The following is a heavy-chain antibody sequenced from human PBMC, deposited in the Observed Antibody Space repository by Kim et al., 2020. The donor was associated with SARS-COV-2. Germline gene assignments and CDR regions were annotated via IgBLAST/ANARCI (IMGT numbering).Heavy chain of an antibody. CDR3: ARDVKTYGDYGGLFDY. V-gene: IGHV4-31*03. J-gene: IGHJ4*02. CDR1: GGSISSGGYY. D-gene: IGHD4-17*01. Sequence: SETLSLTCTVSGGSISSGGYYWSWIRQHPGKGLEWIGYIYYSGSTYYNPSLKSRVTISVDTSKNQFSLKLSSVTAADTAVYYCARDVKTYGDYGGLFDYWGQGTLVTVSS. CDR2: IYYSGST.